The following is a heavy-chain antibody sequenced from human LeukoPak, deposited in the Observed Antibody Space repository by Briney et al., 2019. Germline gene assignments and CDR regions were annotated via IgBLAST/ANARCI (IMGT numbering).Heavy chain of an antibody. CDR3: ARSGSGSFDY. J-gene: IGHJ4*02. CDR1: GGTFSSYA. V-gene: IGHV1-69*01. D-gene: IGHD3-10*01. CDR2: LIPIFGAA. Sequence: SVKVSCKASGGTFSSYAISWVRHAPGQGLEWMGGLIPIFGAAKYAQKFQGSVTITPDESTRTAYMELSSLRSEDTAVYYCARSGSGSFDYWGQGTLVTVSS.